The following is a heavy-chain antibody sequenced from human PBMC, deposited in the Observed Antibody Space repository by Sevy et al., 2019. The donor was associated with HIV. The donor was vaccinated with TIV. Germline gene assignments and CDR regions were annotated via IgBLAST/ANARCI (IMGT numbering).Heavy chain of an antibody. Sequence: GGSLRLSCAASGFIFSNHGMHWVRQAPGKGLEWVARIWYDGSDTYYGESVTGRFTISRDNSKNTVDLQMNSLRVEDTAVYYCARDVDSNYDGIDAWGQGTTVTVSS. CDR1: GFIFSNHG. CDR3: ARDVDSNYDGIDA. J-gene: IGHJ6*02. CDR2: IWYDGSDT. V-gene: IGHV3-33*01. D-gene: IGHD4-4*01.